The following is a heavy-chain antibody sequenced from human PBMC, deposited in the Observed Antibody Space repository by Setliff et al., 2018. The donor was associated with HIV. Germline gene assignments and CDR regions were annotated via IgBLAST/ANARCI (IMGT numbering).Heavy chain of an antibody. D-gene: IGHD6-13*01. CDR3: MDFAIAGAWDY. V-gene: IGHV3-30*02. J-gene: IGHJ4*02. CDR1: GFTFSSYG. CDR2: IWYNGGKT. Sequence: GGSLRLSCAASGFTFSSYGMHWVRQAPGKGLEWVAFIWYNGGKTYYADSVQGRLTISRDDSENMLYLQMNDLKTEDTAVYYCMDFAIAGAWDYWGQGTLVTVSS.